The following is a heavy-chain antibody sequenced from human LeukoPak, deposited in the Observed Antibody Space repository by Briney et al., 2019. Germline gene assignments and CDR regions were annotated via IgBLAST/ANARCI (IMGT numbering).Heavy chain of an antibody. CDR3: ARSSMFRGLTVDY. Sequence: SETLSLTCTVSGGSINSSSYYWGWIRQPPGEALEWIGSIYHSGYTYYNPSLKSRVTISVDTSKSQFSLKLSSVTAADTAVYYCARSSMFRGLTVDYWGQGTLVTVSS. J-gene: IGHJ4*02. CDR1: GGSINSSSYY. V-gene: IGHV4-39*01. D-gene: IGHD3-10*01. CDR2: IYHSGYT.